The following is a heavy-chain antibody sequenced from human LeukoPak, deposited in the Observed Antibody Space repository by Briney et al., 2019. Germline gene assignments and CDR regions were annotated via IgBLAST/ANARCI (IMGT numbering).Heavy chain of an antibody. D-gene: IGHD2-2*01. CDR2: INPNSGGT. Sequence: ASVKVSCKASGYTFNDYYMHWVRQAPGQGLEWMGWINPNSGGTNYAQKFQGRVTMTRDTFISTAYMELRRLRFDDTAVYYCARDGLPNLIRRNWFDPWGQGTLVTVSS. CDR1: GYTFNDYY. V-gene: IGHV1-2*02. J-gene: IGHJ5*02. CDR3: ARDGLPNLIRRNWFDP.